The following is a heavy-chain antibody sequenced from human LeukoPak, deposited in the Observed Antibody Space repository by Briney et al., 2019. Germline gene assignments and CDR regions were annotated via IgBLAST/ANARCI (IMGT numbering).Heavy chain of an antibody. Sequence: SVKVSCKASGYTFTSYGISWVRQAPGQGLEWMGWISAYNGNTNYAQKLQGRVTMTTDTSTSTAYMELRSLRSDDTAVYYCARDLFDYYGSGSYYVGGYWGQGTLVTVSS. CDR1: GYTFTSYG. CDR2: ISAYNGNT. D-gene: IGHD3-10*01. J-gene: IGHJ4*02. CDR3: ARDLFDYYGSGSYYVGGY. V-gene: IGHV1-18*01.